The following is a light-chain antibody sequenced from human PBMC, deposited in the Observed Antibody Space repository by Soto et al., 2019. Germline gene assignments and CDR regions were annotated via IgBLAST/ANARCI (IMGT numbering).Light chain of an antibody. CDR1: QNALSN. V-gene: IGKV3-15*01. CDR2: GAS. Sequence: EIVMTQSPATLSVSPGQRATLSCRASQNALSNLAWYQQKPGQAPRLLIYGASTRATGLPARFSGSGSGPQCTLTISSLQSEDFAVYDCQQYNNWPITFGQGTRLE. J-gene: IGKJ5*01. CDR3: QQYNNWPIT.